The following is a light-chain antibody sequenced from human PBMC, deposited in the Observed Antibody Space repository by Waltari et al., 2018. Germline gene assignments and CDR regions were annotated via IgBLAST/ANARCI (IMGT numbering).Light chain of an antibody. CDR2: EVN. CDR3: CSYAGDSTYV. Sequence: YQQHPCKAPNLIIYEVNRRPSGVSDRFSASKSVNTASLTISGLQADDEADYYCCSYAGDSTYVFGTGAKVTVL. J-gene: IGLJ1*01. V-gene: IGLV2-23*02.